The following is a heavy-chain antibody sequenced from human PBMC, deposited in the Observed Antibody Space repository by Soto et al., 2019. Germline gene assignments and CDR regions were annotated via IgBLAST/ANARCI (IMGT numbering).Heavy chain of an antibody. Sequence: VQLLESGGGLVQPGRSLRLSCAASGFPFNDYGLAWVRQCPGKGLEWVSSVTGYDETAYYADSVKGRFTISRDISQSSLFLDMTRRPDADTSSYSWANDWRRCSAFHSFPAFKVWGQGKVVTVSS. V-gene: IGHV3-23*01. CDR3: ANDWRRCSAFHSFPAFKV. CDR1: GFPFNDYG. D-gene: IGHD6-19*01. J-gene: IGHJ3*01. CDR2: VTGYDETA.